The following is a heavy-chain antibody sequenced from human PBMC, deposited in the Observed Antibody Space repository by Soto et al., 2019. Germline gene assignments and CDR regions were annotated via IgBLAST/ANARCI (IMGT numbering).Heavy chain of an antibody. J-gene: IGHJ4*02. V-gene: IGHV1-69*13. CDR1: GGTFSSYA. Sequence: VASVKVSCKASGGTFSSYAISWVRQAPGQGLEWMGGIIPIFGTANYAQKFQGRVTITADESTSTAYMELSSLRSEDTAVYYCARDRYSNKTYYFDYWGQGTLVTVSS. D-gene: IGHD4-4*01. CDR3: ARDRYSNKTYYFDY. CDR2: IIPIFGTA.